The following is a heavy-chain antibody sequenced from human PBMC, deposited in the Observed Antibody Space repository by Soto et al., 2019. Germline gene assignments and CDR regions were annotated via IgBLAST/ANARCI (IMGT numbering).Heavy chain of an antibody. J-gene: IGHJ4*02. CDR2: ISYDGSEK. V-gene: IGHV3-30*18. D-gene: IGHD2-2*02. Sequence: VGSLRLSCAASGFTFNTYGMHWVRQAPGKGLEWVAVISYDGSEKYYVDSVKGQFTISKDNSKNTLYLQMNSLRPEDTAVYYCAKSPNFYCSSPNCYKYYFDHWGQGTRVTVSS. CDR1: GFTFNTYG. CDR3: AKSPNFYCSSPNCYKYYFDH.